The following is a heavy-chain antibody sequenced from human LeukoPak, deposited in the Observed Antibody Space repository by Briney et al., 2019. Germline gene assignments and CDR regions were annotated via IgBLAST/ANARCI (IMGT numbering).Heavy chain of an antibody. Sequence: SETLSLTCTVSGGSISSGNYYWSWIRQPPGKGLEWIGYIYYSGSTNYNPSLKSRVTISVDTSKNQFSLKLSSVTAADTAVYYCARVWAYIAVAGTDAFDIWGQGTMVTVSS. D-gene: IGHD6-19*01. CDR3: ARVWAYIAVAGTDAFDI. CDR1: GGSISSGNYY. J-gene: IGHJ3*02. V-gene: IGHV4-61*01. CDR2: IYYSGST.